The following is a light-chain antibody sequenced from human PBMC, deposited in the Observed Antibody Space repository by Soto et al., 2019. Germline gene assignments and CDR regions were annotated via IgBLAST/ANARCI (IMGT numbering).Light chain of an antibody. Sequence: QSVLTQPPSVSGAPGQRVTISCTGSSSNIGAGYDVHWYQQLPGTAPKLLIYGNSNRPSGXXDRFSGSKSGTSASLAITGLRAEDEADYYCQSYDSSLSGWVFGGGTKLTVL. V-gene: IGLV1-40*01. CDR3: QSYDSSLSGWV. CDR2: GNS. J-gene: IGLJ3*02. CDR1: SSNIGAGYD.